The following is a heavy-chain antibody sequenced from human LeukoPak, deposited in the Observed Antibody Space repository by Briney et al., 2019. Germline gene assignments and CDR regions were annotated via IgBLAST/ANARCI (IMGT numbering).Heavy chain of an antibody. J-gene: IGHJ4*02. Sequence: SETLSLTCAVYGGSFSGYYWSWIRQPPGKGLEWIGEINHSGSTNYNPSLKSRVTISVDTSKNQFSLKLSSVTAADTAVYYCAYDFWSGYSRGIYWGQGTLVTVSS. V-gene: IGHV4-34*01. CDR2: INHSGST. CDR1: GGSFSGYY. D-gene: IGHD3-3*01. CDR3: AYDFWSGYSRGIY.